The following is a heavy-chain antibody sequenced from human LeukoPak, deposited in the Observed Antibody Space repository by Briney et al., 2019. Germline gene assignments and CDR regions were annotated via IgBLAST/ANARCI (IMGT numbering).Heavy chain of an antibody. D-gene: IGHD2-15*01. CDR3: ARATKDIVVVVAAVLDY. Sequence: GASVKVSCKASGYTFTSYDINWVRQATGQGPEWMGWMNPNSGNTDYAQKFQGRVTLTRNTSISTAYMELSRLRSKDTAVYYCARATKDIVVVVAAVLDYWGQGSLVTVSS. J-gene: IGHJ4*02. V-gene: IGHV1-8*01. CDR2: MNPNSGNT. CDR1: GYTFTSYD.